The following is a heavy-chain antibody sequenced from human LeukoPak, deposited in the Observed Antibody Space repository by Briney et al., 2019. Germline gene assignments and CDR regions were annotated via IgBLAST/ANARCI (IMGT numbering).Heavy chain of an antibody. CDR1: GGSFGGYH. J-gene: IGHJ6*03. V-gene: IGHV4-34*01. CDR3: ARGRHDITMIVVVMTSVSYYLDV. D-gene: IGHD3-22*01. CDR2: INPSGST. Sequence: SGTLSLTCAVYGGSFGGYHWTWIRQSPGKGLEWIGDINPSGSTYYNPSLKSRLTISVDTSKNQFSLKLRSVTAADTAVYYCARGRHDITMIVVVMTSVSYYLDVWGKGTTVTVS.